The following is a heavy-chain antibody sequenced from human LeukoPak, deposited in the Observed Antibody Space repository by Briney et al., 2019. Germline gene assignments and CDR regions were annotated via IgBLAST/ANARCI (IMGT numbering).Heavy chain of an antibody. CDR1: GGSIRGYY. CDR2: INQNAGT. J-gene: IGHJ5*02. Sequence: SETLSLTCAVSGGSIRGYYWSWVRQSPGKGLEWIGDINQNAGTDYNPSLKSRVTMSIDSSKNQISLNVTAATAADTAIYYCARGRTRLSWLDPWGQGTLVTVSS. CDR3: ARGRTRLSWLDP. D-gene: IGHD6-6*01. V-gene: IGHV4-34*01.